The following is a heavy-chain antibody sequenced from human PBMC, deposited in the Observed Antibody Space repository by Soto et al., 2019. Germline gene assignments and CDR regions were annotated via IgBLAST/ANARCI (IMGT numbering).Heavy chain of an antibody. J-gene: IGHJ3*02. CDR1: GFTFSSYA. V-gene: IGHV3-23*01. Sequence: EVQLLESGGGLVQPGGSLRLSCAASGFTFSSYAMSWVRQAPGKGLEWVSAISGSGGSTYYADSVKGRFTISRDNSKNTLYLHMNSRRAEDTAVYYCAKGNAWGSYRYNDAFDIWGQGTMVTVSS. D-gene: IGHD3-16*02. CDR3: AKGNAWGSYRYNDAFDI. CDR2: ISGSGGST.